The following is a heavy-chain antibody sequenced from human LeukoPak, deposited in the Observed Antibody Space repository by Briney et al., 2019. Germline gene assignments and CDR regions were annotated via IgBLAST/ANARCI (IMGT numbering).Heavy chain of an antibody. D-gene: IGHD3-10*01. CDR2: ISGSGGST. Sequence: QPGGSLRLSCAASGFTFSSYAMSWVRQAPGEGLEWVSAISGSGGSTYYADSVKGRFTISRDNSKNTLYLQMNSLRAEDTAVYYCAKGRTYYGSGSSDYWGQGTLVTVSS. CDR3: AKGRTYYGSGSSDY. V-gene: IGHV3-23*01. CDR1: GFTFSSYA. J-gene: IGHJ4*02.